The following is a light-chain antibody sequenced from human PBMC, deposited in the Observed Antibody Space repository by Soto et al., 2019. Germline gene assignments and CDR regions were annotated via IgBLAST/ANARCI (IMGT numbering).Light chain of an antibody. CDR3: QQYKSYSPYT. Sequence: EIVMTQSPATLSVSPGERATLSCRASQSVSSNLAWYQQKPGQAPRLLIYGASTRATGIPARFSGSGSGTEFTLTISSLQSEDFATYFCQQYKSYSPYTFGQGTKLEIK. J-gene: IGKJ2*01. CDR2: GAS. CDR1: QSVSSN. V-gene: IGKV3-15*01.